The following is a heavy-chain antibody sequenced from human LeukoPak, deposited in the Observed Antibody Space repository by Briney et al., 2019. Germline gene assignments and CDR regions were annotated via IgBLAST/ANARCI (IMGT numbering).Heavy chain of an antibody. CDR3: ARVKTSGGYFRPFYYFDY. Sequence: SETLSLTCTVSGGSISSYYWSWIRQPPGKGLEWIGYIYYSGSTNYNPSLKSRVTISVDTSKNQFSLKLSSVTAADTAVYYCARVKTSGGYFRPFYYFDYWGQGTLVTVSS. V-gene: IGHV4-59*01. D-gene: IGHD1-26*01. CDR2: IYYSGST. J-gene: IGHJ4*02. CDR1: GGSISSYY.